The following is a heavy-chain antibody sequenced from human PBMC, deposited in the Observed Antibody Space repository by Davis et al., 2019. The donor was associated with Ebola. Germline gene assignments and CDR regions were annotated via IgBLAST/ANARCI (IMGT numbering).Heavy chain of an antibody. J-gene: IGHJ6*02. CDR3: TTAPRDYYDSSGYYYYYYYYGMDV. Sequence: GESLKISCAASGFTFSGSAMHWVRQASGKGLEWVGRIRSKANSYATAYAASVKGRFTISRDDSKNTAYLQMNSLKTEDTAVYYCTTAPRDYYDSSGYYYYYYYYGMDVWGQGTTVTVSS. D-gene: IGHD3-22*01. CDR1: GFTFSGSA. V-gene: IGHV3-73*01. CDR2: IRSKANSYAT.